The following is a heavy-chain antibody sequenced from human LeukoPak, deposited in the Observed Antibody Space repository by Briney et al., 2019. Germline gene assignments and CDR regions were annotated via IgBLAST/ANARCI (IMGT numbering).Heavy chain of an antibody. Sequence: SETLSLTCAVYGGSFSGYYWSWIRQPPGKGLEWIGEINHSGSTNYNPSLKSRVTISVGTSKNQFSLKLSSVTAADTAVYYCARGPPRYFDWLPTGPIDYWGQGTLVTVSS. CDR1: GGSFSGYY. J-gene: IGHJ4*02. D-gene: IGHD3-9*01. CDR3: ARGPPRYFDWLPTGPIDY. V-gene: IGHV4-34*01. CDR2: INHSGST.